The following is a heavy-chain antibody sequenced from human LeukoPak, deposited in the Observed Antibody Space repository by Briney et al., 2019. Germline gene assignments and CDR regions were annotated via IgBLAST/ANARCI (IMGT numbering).Heavy chain of an antibody. D-gene: IGHD6-13*01. J-gene: IGHJ3*02. CDR3: ARHVGDSYSSSWFDAFDI. CDR1: GGSISSYY. Sequence: SETLSLTCTVSGGSISSYYWSWIRQPPGKGLEWIGYIYYSGSTNYNPSLKSRVTISVDTSKNQFSLKLSSVTAADTAVYYCARHVGDSYSSSWFDAFDIWGQGTMVTVSS. V-gene: IGHV4-59*08. CDR2: IYYSGST.